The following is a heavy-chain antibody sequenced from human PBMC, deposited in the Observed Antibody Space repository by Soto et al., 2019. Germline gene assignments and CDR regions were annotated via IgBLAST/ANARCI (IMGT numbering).Heavy chain of an antibody. CDR3: ARSINIRQPPPV. V-gene: IGHV3-23*01. CDR2: ILVGGST. Sequence: GGSLSLSCASSGFTCSSYDMSWVRQAPGKGLEWVSTILVGGSTHYPDSVKGRFTISRDNSKNTVFLQMNSLTPGDTAVYYCARSINIRQPPPVWGQGTTVTVSS. D-gene: IGHD2-2*02. J-gene: IGHJ6*02. CDR1: GFTCSSYD.